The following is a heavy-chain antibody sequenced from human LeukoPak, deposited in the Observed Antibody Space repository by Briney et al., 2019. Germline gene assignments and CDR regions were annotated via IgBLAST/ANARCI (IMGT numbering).Heavy chain of an antibody. D-gene: IGHD6-19*01. CDR3: ARVHSSGSY. J-gene: IGHJ4*02. CDR1: GYTLTELA. CDR2: FDPEDGET. Sequence: ASVKVSCKVSGYTLTELAMHWVRQSPGKGLEWMGGFDPEDGETIYAQKFQGRVTLTRDMSTSTDYLELSSLRSDDTAVYYCARVHSSGSYWGQGTLVTVSS. V-gene: IGHV1-24*01.